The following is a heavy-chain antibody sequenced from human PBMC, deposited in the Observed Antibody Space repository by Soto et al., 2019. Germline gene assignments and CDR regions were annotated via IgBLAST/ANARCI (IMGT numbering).Heavy chain of an antibody. Sequence: QVQLVESGGGVVQPGRSLRLSCAASGFTFSSYGMHWVRQAPGKGLEWVAVIWYDGSNKYYADSVKGRFTISRDNSQNTLDLQMNSLRAEDTAVYYCARDVDYGDYGGLGYWGQGTLVTVSS. V-gene: IGHV3-33*01. CDR2: IWYDGSNK. CDR1: GFTFSSYG. D-gene: IGHD4-17*01. J-gene: IGHJ4*02. CDR3: ARDVDYGDYGGLGY.